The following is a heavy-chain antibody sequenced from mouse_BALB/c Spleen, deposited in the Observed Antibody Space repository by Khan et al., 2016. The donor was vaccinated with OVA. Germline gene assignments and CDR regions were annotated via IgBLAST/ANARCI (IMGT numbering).Heavy chain of an antibody. V-gene: IGHV5-6*01. CDR1: GFTFSPYS. J-gene: IGHJ3*01. Sequence: EVELVESGGDLVKSGGSLKLSCAASGFTFSPYSMSWVRQTPDKRLEWVATISSDGDYTYYPDRVKGRFHISRDNAKNTLYLQMSTLKSDDTAMYYCATHLTGSFAYWGQGTLVTVSA. CDR2: ISSDGDYT. D-gene: IGHD4-1*01. CDR3: ATHLTGSFAY.